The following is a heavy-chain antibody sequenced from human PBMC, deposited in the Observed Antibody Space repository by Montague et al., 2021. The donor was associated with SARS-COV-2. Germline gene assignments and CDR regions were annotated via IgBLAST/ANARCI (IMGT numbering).Heavy chain of an antibody. D-gene: IGHD3-10*01. CDR3: ARDLAGYYGSGSYGGMDV. Sequence: SETLSLTCTVSGGSISNSSYYWGWIRQPPGKGLERIGSIYYSGSTYYNPSLKSRVTISVDTSKNQFSLKLSSVTAADTAVYYCARDLAGYYGSGSYGGMDVWGQGTTVTVSS. J-gene: IGHJ6*02. V-gene: IGHV4-39*07. CDR2: IYYSGST. CDR1: GGSISNSSYY.